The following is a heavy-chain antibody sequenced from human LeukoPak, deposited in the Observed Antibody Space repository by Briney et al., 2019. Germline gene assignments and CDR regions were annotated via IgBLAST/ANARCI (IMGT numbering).Heavy chain of an antibody. Sequence: SETLSLTCTVSGGSISSSSYYWGWIRQPPGKGLEWIGYIYYSGSTNYNPSLKSRVTISVDTSKNQFSLKLSSVTAADTAVYYCARVYYSNSYDYWYFDLWGRGTLVTVSS. J-gene: IGHJ2*01. CDR1: GGSISSSSYY. CDR2: IYYSGST. CDR3: ARVYYSNSYDYWYFDL. D-gene: IGHD6-13*01. V-gene: IGHV4-61*05.